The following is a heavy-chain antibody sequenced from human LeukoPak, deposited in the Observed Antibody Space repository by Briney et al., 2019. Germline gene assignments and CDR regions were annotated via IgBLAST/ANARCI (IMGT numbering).Heavy chain of an antibody. CDR1: GGSFSDYY. V-gene: IGHV4-34*01. CDR3: ATGSSGWYYKLDY. CDR2: ISHSGST. J-gene: IGHJ4*02. D-gene: IGHD6-19*01. Sequence: SETLSLTCAVYGGSFSDYYWSWIRQPPGKGLEWIGEISHSGSTNYNPSLKSRVTISVDTSKNQFSLKLSSVTAADTAVYYCATGSSGWYYKLDYWGQGTLVTVSS.